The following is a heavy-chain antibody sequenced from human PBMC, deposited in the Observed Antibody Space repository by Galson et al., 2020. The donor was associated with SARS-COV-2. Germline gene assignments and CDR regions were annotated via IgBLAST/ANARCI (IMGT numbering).Heavy chain of an antibody. J-gene: IGHJ5*02. V-gene: IGHV3-23*01. D-gene: IGHD3-22*01. CDR3: AKGSGGRYYDSSGNRTWFDP. CDR1: GFTFSSYA. CDR2: ISGSGGST. Sequence: GGSLRLSCAASGFTFSSYAMSWVRQAPGKGLEWVSAISGSGGSTYYADSVKGRFTISRDNSKNTLYLQMNSLRAEDTAVYYCAKGSGGRYYDSSGNRTWFDPWGQGTLVTVSS.